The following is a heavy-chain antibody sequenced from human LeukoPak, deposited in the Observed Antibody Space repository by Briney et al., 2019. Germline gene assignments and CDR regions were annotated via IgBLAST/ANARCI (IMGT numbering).Heavy chain of an antibody. Sequence: GGSLKLTCATSGFSFSSYWMSWVRQAPGKGLEWVANIKEDGREKHYVDSVKGRFTISRDNAKNSLYLQMNSLRAEDTAVYYCARAPYYDFWSGYPYWYFDLWGRGTLVTVSS. CDR1: GFSFSSYW. D-gene: IGHD3-3*01. CDR2: IKEDGREK. V-gene: IGHV3-7*04. CDR3: ARAPYYDFWSGYPYWYFDL. J-gene: IGHJ2*01.